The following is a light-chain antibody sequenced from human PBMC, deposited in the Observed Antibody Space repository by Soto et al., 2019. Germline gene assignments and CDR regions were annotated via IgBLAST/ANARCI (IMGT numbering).Light chain of an antibody. Sequence: QSALTQPASVSGSPGQSITISCTGTSSDVGSYNVVSWYQQHPGKAPKLMIYEGSKRPSGVSSRFSGSKSGNTASLTISGLQAEDEADYYCCSYAGNRYVFGTGTKVTVL. V-gene: IGLV2-23*01. CDR1: SSDVGSYNV. CDR3: CSYAGNRYV. J-gene: IGLJ1*01. CDR2: EGS.